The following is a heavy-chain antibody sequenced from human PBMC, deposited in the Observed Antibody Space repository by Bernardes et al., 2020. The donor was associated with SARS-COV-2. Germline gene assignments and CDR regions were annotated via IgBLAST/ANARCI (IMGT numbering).Heavy chain of an antibody. V-gene: IGHV4-39*02. CDR3: ARLPREYGAN. D-gene: IGHD4-17*01. J-gene: IGHJ4*02. Sequence: TLSLTCTVSGGSISSSSYYWGWIRQPPGKGLEWIGSVYYTGSTSYNPSLNPSLKSRVTISIDTSKNHFSLNLSSVTAADTAVYYCARLPREYGANWGQGTLVTVSS. CDR1: GGSISSSSYY. CDR2: VYYTGST.